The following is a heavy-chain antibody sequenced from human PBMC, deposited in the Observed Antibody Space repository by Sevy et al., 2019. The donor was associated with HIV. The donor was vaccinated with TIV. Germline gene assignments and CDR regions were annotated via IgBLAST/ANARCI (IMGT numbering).Heavy chain of an antibody. CDR1: GFSLTGYA. J-gene: IGHJ3*02. CDR2: IGAGGGRI. Sequence: GGSLRLSCVVSGFSLTGYAMSWVRQSPGKGLEWVAGIGAGGGRIYYADSVKGRFSISRDNSKNTLVLQMNSLSAEDTAIYYCGIDPNGDYVGDFDMWGQGTMVTVSS. CDR3: GIDPNGDYVGDFDM. D-gene: IGHD4-17*01. V-gene: IGHV3-23*01.